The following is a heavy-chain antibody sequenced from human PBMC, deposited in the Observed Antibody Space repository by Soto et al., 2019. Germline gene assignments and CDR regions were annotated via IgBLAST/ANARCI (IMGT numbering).Heavy chain of an antibody. D-gene: IGHD3-22*01. CDR3: ARDAPVKDYYDTRSPLDY. V-gene: IGHV3-23*01. J-gene: IGHJ4*02. CDR1: GFTFSSYA. CDR2: ISGSGGST. Sequence: PGGSLRLSCAASGFTFSSYAMSWVRQAPGKGLEWVSAISGSGGSTYYADSVKGRFTISRDNAKNSLYLQMNSLRAEDTAVYYCARDAPVKDYYDTRSPLDYWGQGTLVTVSS.